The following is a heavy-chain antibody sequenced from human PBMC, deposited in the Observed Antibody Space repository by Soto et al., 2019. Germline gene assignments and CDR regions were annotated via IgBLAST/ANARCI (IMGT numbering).Heavy chain of an antibody. CDR2: ISGSGGST. V-gene: IGHV3-23*01. CDR1: GFTFSSYA. J-gene: IGHJ4*02. D-gene: IGHD3-10*01. Sequence: GGSLRLSCAASGFTFSSYAMSWVRQAPGKGLEWVSAISGSGGSTYYADSVKGRFTISRDNSKNTLYLQMNSLRAEDTAVYYCAKDLQLLWFGELLWNPEFDYWGQGTLVTVSS. CDR3: AKDLQLLWFGELLWNPEFDY.